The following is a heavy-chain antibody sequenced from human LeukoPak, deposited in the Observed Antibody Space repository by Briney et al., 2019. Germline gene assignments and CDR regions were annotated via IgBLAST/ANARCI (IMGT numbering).Heavy chain of an antibody. V-gene: IGHV1-2*06. Sequence: ASVKVSCKASGYTFTGYYMHWVRQAPGQGLEWMGRINPNSGGTNYAQKCQGRVTMTRDTSISTAYMELSRLRSDDTAVYYCARVATGTALIDYYYYMDVWGKGTTVTVSS. D-gene: IGHD1-1*01. CDR2: INPNSGGT. J-gene: IGHJ6*03. CDR1: GYTFTGYY. CDR3: ARVATGTALIDYYYYMDV.